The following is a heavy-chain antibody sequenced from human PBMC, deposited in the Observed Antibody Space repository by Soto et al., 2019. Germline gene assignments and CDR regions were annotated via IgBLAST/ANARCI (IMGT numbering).Heavy chain of an antibody. D-gene: IGHD6-19*01. CDR3: AREAITVAGTWWFDR. V-gene: IGHV3-13*01. CDR1: GFTFSSYD. Sequence: PGGSLRLSCVASGFTFSSYDMHWVRQAAGKGLEWVSGIANNGDTYYTGSVKGRFVISRENAKNSLYLQMNSLGVEDTAVYYCAREAITVAGTWWFDRWGQGTLVTVSS. J-gene: IGHJ5*02. CDR2: IANNGDT.